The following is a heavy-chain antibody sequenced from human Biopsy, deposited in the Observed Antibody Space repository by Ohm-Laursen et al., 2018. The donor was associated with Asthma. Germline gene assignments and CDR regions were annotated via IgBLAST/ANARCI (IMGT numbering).Heavy chain of an antibody. CDR3: VKDIRLQLWGFDS. CDR1: GFTVSTNG. J-gene: IGHJ4*02. V-gene: IGHV3-53*05. Sequence: SLRLSCSASGFTVSTNGMSWVRQPPGKGLEWVSVIYSGGTSHTADSVRGRFTISRDNAKNSLYLQMNSLRGADTALYYCVKDIRLQLWGFDSWGQGTLVTVSS. D-gene: IGHD6-13*01. CDR2: IYSGGTS.